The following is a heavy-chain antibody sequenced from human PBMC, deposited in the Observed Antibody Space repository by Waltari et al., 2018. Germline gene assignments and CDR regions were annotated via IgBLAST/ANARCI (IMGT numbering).Heavy chain of an antibody. V-gene: IGHV3-74*02. Sequence: EVQLVESGGGLVQPGGSLGLSCAASGFTFSTYWVHWVRQAPGKGLVWVSHINGVGSSTTYADSVEGRFTISRDNAKNTLYLQMNSLRADDTAVYYCTVHARALDYWGQGTLVAVSS. CDR3: TVHARALDY. CDR2: INGVGSST. CDR1: GFTFSTYW. J-gene: IGHJ4*02.